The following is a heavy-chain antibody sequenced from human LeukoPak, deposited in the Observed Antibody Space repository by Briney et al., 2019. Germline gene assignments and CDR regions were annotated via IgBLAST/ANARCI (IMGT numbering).Heavy chain of an antibody. CDR1: GYTFTTYG. V-gene: IGHV1-18*01. J-gene: IGHJ3*02. CDR2: ISTYNGNT. CDR3: ARVWLGNGFDI. D-gene: IGHD6-19*01. Sequence: ASVKVSCKASGYTFTTYGVTWVRQAPGQGLEWMGWISTYNGNTEYAQKSQGRVTVTTDTSASTAYMELRSLTSDDTAIYYCARVWLGNGFDIWGQGTMVTVSS.